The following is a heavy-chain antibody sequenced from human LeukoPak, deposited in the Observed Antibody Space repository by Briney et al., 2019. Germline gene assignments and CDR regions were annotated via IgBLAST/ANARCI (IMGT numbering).Heavy chain of an antibody. CDR1: GFTFSSYE. J-gene: IGHJ4*02. CDR3: ARANHYGDYGDY. Sequence: PGGSLRLSCAASGFTFSSYEMNWVRQAPGKGLEWVSYISSSGSTIYYADSVKGRFTISRDNAKNSLYLQMNSLRAEDTAVYYCARANHYGDYGDYWGQGTLVTVSS. CDR2: ISSSGSTI. V-gene: IGHV3-48*03. D-gene: IGHD4-17*01.